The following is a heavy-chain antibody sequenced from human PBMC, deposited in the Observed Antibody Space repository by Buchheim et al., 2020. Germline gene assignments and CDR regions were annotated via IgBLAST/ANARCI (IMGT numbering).Heavy chain of an antibody. D-gene: IGHD3-22*01. CDR2: IYYSGST. J-gene: IGHJ4*02. V-gene: IGHV4-59*01. CDR1: GGSISSYY. Sequence: QVQLQESGPGLVKPSETLSLTCTVSGGSISSYYWSWIRQPPGKGLEWIGYIYYSGSTNYNPSLKSRVTLSLDTSHNQFSPKLSSVTAADTAVYYCARANYDSSGYMNYFDYWGQGTL. CDR3: ARANYDSSGYMNYFDY.